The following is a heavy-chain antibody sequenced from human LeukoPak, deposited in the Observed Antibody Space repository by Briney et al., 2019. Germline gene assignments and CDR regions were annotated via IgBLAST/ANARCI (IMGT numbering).Heavy chain of an antibody. Sequence: GASVKASCKASGYTFTFYYIYWVRQAPGQGLEWMGIINPSGGSTSYAQKFQGRVTMTRDMSTSTVYMELSSLRFEDTAVYFCAREGYCRGGTCYSFDYWGQGTLVTVSS. J-gene: IGHJ4*02. CDR2: INPSGGST. CDR3: AREGYCRGGTCYSFDY. V-gene: IGHV1-46*01. CDR1: GYTFTFYY. D-gene: IGHD2-15*01.